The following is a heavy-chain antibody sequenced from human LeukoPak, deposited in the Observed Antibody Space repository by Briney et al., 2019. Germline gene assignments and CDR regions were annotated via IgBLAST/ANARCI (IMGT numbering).Heavy chain of an antibody. J-gene: IGHJ6*03. CDR3: AKGKLHYMDV. V-gene: IGHV3-23*01. Sequence: GGSLRLSCAASGFIFNNYAMSWVRQAPGKGLEWVSVISGSGGTTNHADPVKGRFTISRDNSKNTLYLQMNSLRAEDTAVYYCAKGKLHYMDVWGKGTTVTVSS. CDR2: ISGSGGTT. CDR1: GFIFNNYA. D-gene: IGHD1-1*01.